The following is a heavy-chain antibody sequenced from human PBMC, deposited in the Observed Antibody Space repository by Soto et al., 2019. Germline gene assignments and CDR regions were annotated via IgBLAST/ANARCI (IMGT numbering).Heavy chain of an antibody. D-gene: IGHD2-2*01. CDR2: VSYSGNT. J-gene: IGHJ6*02. V-gene: IGHV4-30-4*01. Sequence: SETLSLTCTVSGGSISSVDYFWSWIRQPPGKGLEWIGFVSYSGNTVSNPSLKSRVRISVDTSKNQFSLKLSSVTAADTAVYYCATIVPAAIASYYGMDVWGQGATVTVSS. CDR3: ATIVPAAIASYYGMDV. CDR1: GGSISSVDYF.